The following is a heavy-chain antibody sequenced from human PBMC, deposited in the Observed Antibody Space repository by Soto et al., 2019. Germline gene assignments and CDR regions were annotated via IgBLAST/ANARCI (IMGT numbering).Heavy chain of an antibody. CDR2: ISYDGSNK. Sequence: QVQLVESGGGVVQPGRSLRLSCAASGFTFSSYAMHWVRQAPGKGLEWVAVISYDGSNKYYADSVKGRFTISRDNSKNTLYLQMNSLRAEDTAVYYCARDIIKNYDILTGYYTHYYYYYGMDVWGQGTTVTVSS. CDR1: GFTFSSYA. CDR3: ARDIIKNYDILTGYYTHYYYYYGMDV. V-gene: IGHV3-30-3*01. D-gene: IGHD3-9*01. J-gene: IGHJ6*02.